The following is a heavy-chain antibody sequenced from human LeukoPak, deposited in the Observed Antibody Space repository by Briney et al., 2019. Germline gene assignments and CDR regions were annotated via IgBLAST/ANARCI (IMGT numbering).Heavy chain of an antibody. CDR2: IKQDGSEK. D-gene: IGHD2-21*01. CDR1: GFIFSSYW. Sequence: PGGSLRLSCAASGFIFSSYWMSWVRQAPGKGLEWVANIKQDGSEKYYVDSVKGRFTISRDNAKNSLYLQMNSLRDEDTAVYYCARNGIFVFDIWGQGTMVSVSS. CDR3: ARNGIFVFDI. J-gene: IGHJ3*02. V-gene: IGHV3-7*02.